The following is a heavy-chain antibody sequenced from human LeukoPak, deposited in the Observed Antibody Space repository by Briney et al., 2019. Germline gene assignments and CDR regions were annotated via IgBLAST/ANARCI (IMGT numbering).Heavy chain of an antibody. Sequence: SETLSLTRTVSGGSISSSSYYWGWIRQPPGKGLEWIGSIYYSGSTYYNPSLKSRVTISVDTSKNQFSLKLSSVTAADTAVYYCARENYGSGPNEAFDIWGQGTMVTVSS. CDR2: IYYSGST. CDR3: ARENYGSGPNEAFDI. D-gene: IGHD3-10*01. CDR1: GGSISSSSYY. V-gene: IGHV4-39*07. J-gene: IGHJ3*02.